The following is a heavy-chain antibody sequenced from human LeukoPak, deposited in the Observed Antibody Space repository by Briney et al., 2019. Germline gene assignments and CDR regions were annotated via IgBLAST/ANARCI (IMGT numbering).Heavy chain of an antibody. D-gene: IGHD3-16*01. V-gene: IGHV4-39*07. J-gene: IGHJ4*02. CDR1: GGSISSSSYY. CDR2: IYYSGST. CDR3: AGGRDILQITASRFEY. Sequence: SETLSLTCTVSGGSISSSSYYWGWIRQPPGKGLEWIGSIYYSGSTYYNPSLKSRVTISVDTSKNQFSLKLSSVTAADTAVYYCAGGRDILQITASRFEYWGQGALVTVSS.